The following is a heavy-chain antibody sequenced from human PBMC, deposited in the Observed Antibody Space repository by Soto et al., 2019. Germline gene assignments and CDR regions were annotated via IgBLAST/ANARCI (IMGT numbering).Heavy chain of an antibody. V-gene: IGHV4-4*07. Sequence: LSLTCSVSGGSISSYYWSWIRQPAGKGLEWIGRIYSSGDTYYNPSLESRIIMSVDTSKNQFSLNLSSVTAADTAIYYCARDAYYYDTRGYYLLDYWGQGTLVTVSS. CDR1: GGSISSYY. J-gene: IGHJ4*02. CDR3: ARDAYYYDTRGYYLLDY. D-gene: IGHD3-22*01. CDR2: IYSSGDT.